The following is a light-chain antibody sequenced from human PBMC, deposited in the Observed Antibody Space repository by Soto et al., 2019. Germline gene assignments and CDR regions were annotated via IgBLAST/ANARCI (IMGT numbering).Light chain of an antibody. J-gene: IGKJ4*01. CDR3: QQTSNTPQT. CDR2: GAS. Sequence: DIQMTQSPSSLSASVGDRVTITCRASQNIDIYLHWYQQKPGTAPKLLIYGASSLHSGVPSRFSGSGSGTDFTLTIRSLQPEDFATYYCQQTSNTPQTFGGGTKVEIK. V-gene: IGKV1-39*01. CDR1: QNIDIY.